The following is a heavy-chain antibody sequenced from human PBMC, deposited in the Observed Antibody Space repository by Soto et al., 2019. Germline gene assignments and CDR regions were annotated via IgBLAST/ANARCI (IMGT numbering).Heavy chain of an antibody. CDR3: ARDPVAYCGGDCRTFDY. V-gene: IGHV3-30-3*01. D-gene: IGHD2-21*02. CDR1: GFTFSSYA. J-gene: IGHJ4*02. CDR2: ISYDGSNK. Sequence: QVQLVESGGGVVQPGRSLRLSCAASGFTFSSYAMHWVRQAPGKGLEWVAVISYDGSNKYYADSVKGRFTISRDTSKNXLYLQMNSLRAEDTAVYYCARDPVAYCGGDCRTFDYWGQGTLVTVSS.